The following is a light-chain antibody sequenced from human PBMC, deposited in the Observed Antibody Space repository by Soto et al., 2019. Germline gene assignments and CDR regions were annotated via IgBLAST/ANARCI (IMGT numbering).Light chain of an antibody. CDR3: QHRGTSLT. CDR1: QTITNNF. CDR2: GVS. V-gene: IGKV3-20*01. Sequence: DTVLTQSPGTLSLSPGERATLSCRASQTITNNFLAWYQQRPGQAPRLLMYGVSWWATGIPDRFPGSGSRTDFTLTISSLEPGGFEGYYCQHRGTSLTFGGGTKVDLK. J-gene: IGKJ4*01.